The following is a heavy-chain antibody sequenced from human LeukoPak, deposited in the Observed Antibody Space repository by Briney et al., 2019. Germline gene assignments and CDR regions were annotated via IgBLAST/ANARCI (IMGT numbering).Heavy chain of an antibody. CDR3: AREGYDGSDYYAFDI. V-gene: IGHV4-38-2*02. CDR2: ISYSGST. J-gene: IGHJ3*02. D-gene: IGHD3-22*01. CDR1: GYSISSGYY. Sequence: AETLSLTCTVSGYSISSGYYGGWIRQPPGEGLEWIGYISYSGSTYYNPSLKSRLTISVDTSKNQFSLTLSSVTAADTAVYYCAREGYDGSDYYAFDIWGQGTMVTVSS.